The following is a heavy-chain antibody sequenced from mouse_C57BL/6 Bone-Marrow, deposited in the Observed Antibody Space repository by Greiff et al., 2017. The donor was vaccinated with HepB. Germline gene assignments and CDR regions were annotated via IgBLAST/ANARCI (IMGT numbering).Heavy chain of an antibody. J-gene: IGHJ4*01. V-gene: IGHV10-1*01. CDR2: IRSKSNNYAT. CDR3: VRHERVCGYYAMDY. Sequence: EVQVVESGGGLVQPKGSLKLSCAASGFSFNTYAMNWVRQAPGKGLEWVARIRSKSNNYATYYADSVKDRFTISRDDSESMLYLQMNNLKTEDTAMYYCVRHERVCGYYAMDYWGQGTSVTVSS. CDR1: GFSFNTYA.